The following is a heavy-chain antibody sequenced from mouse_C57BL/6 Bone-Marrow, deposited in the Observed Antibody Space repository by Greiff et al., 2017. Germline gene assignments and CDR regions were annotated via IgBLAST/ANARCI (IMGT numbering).Heavy chain of an antibody. J-gene: IGHJ2*01. Sequence: EVKLQQSGPELVKPGASVKISCKASGYTFTDYYMNWVKQSHGKSLEWIGDINPNNGGTSYNQKFKGKATLTVDKSSSTAYMELRSLTSEDSAVYYCARSYDGYYSYYFDYWGQGTTLTVSS. V-gene: IGHV1-26*01. CDR3: ARSYDGYYSYYFDY. D-gene: IGHD2-3*01. CDR2: INPNNGGT. CDR1: GYTFTDYY.